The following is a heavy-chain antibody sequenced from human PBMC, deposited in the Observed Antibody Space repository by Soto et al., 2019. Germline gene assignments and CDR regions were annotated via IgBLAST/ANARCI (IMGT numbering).Heavy chain of an antibody. CDR3: ARHSWLQLLPQY. J-gene: IGHJ1*01. Sequence: SETLSLTCTVSGGSISTDYWSWIRQPPGKGLEWIGYFHYSGSTNYNPSLKSRVTMSVDTSKNQFSLKLSSVTAADTAVYYCARHSWLQLLPQYWGQGTLVTVSS. D-gene: IGHD5-12*01. V-gene: IGHV4-59*08. CDR1: GGSISTDY. CDR2: FHYSGST.